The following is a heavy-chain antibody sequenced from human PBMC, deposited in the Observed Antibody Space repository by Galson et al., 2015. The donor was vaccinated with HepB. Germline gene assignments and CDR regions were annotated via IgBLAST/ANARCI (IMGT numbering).Heavy chain of an antibody. D-gene: IGHD4-17*01. J-gene: IGHJ2*01. CDR1: GYTFTIYY. V-gene: IGHV1-46*01. CDR2: INPSADSST. Sequence: SVKVSCKASGYTFTIYYIHWVRQAPGQGLEWMGIINPSADSSTSYAQKFQGRVTMTTDPSTSTVYMELSSLTSEDTAVYYCARDGSEDYGDSNEEGWYLELWGRGTLLTVSS. CDR3: ARDGSEDYGDSNEEGWYLEL.